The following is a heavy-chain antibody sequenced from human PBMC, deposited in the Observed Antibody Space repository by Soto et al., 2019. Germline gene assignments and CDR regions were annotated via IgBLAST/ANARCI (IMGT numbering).Heavy chain of an antibody. CDR1: GFTFSLYC. Sequence: GGSLRLSCAASGFTFSLYCMSWVRRAPGKGLEWVSTVTVNNEKTYYADSVKGRFTISRDDSKKTIYLQMDSLRAEDTAVYYCAKKGRHGYDKGNWLDSWGQGTLVTVSS. V-gene: IGHV3-23*01. J-gene: IGHJ5*01. CDR2: VTVNNEKT. CDR3: AKKGRHGYDKGNWLDS. D-gene: IGHD5-12*01.